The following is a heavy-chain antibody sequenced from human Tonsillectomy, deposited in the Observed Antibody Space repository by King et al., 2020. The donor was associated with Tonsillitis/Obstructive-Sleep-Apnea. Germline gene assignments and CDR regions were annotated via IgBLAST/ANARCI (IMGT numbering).Heavy chain of an antibody. Sequence: QLQESGPGLVKPSETLSLTCTVSGGSISSYYWSWIRQPPGKGLEWIGYNYYSGSTNYNPSLKSRVTISVDTSKNQFSLKLSSVTAADTAVYYCARVGYYDSRFDYWGQGTLVTVSS. V-gene: IGHV4-59*01. CDR2: NYYSGST. CDR3: ARVGYYDSRFDY. D-gene: IGHD3-22*01. J-gene: IGHJ4*02. CDR1: GGSISSYY.